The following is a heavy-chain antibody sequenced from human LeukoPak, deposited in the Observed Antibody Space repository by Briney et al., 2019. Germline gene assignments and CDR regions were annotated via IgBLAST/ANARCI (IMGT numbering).Heavy chain of an antibody. Sequence: EASVKVSCKASGYTFTSYGISWVRQAPGQGLEWMGCISAYNGNTNYAQKLQGRVTMTTDTSTSTAYMELRSLRPDDTAVYYCARAYYDILTGYSRPYYYGMDVWGQGTTVSVSS. V-gene: IGHV1-18*01. D-gene: IGHD3-9*01. CDR3: ARAYYDILTGYSRPYYYGMDV. CDR1: GYTFTSYG. CDR2: ISAYNGNT. J-gene: IGHJ6*02.